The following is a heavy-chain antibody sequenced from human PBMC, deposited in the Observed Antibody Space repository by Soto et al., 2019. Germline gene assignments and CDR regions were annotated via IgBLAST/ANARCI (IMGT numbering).Heavy chain of an antibody. Sequence: SEALSLTCAVSGGSISSSNWWSWVRQPPGKGLEWIGEIYHSGGTNYNPSLKSRVTISVDKSKNQFSLKLSSVTAADTAVYYCARTGTNDNWFDPWGQGTLVT. CDR1: GGSISSSNW. D-gene: IGHD1-7*01. CDR3: ARTGTNDNWFDP. CDR2: IYHSGGT. V-gene: IGHV4-4*02. J-gene: IGHJ5*02.